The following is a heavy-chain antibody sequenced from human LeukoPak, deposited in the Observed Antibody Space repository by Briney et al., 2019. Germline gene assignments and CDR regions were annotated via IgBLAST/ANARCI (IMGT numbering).Heavy chain of an antibody. CDR2: ISSSGSYA. CDR1: GFTFSSYR. CDR3: ARDLGGDGYKQGGFDY. J-gene: IGHJ4*02. D-gene: IGHD5-24*01. Sequence: GGSLRLSCAASGFTFSSYRMNWVRQAPGKGLEWVSYISSSGSYAYYADSVKGRFAISRDNAKNSLSLQMNSLRVDDTAVYYCARDLGGDGYKQGGFDYWGQGILVTVSS. V-gene: IGHV3-21*05.